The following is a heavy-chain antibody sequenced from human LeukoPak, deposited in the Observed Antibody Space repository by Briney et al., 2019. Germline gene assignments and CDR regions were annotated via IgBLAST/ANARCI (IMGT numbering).Heavy chain of an antibody. CDR2: IYYSGTA. V-gene: IGHV4-30-4*01. CDR1: GGSLGSSYHY. CDR3: ARGDSSSWSFKI. Sequence: PSETLSLTCTVSGGSLGSSYHYWSWLRQPPGKGLEWIAYIYYSGTAYYNPTLKSRASISVDTSKNQFSLKLSSVTAADTAVYYCARGDSSSWSFKIWGQGTLVTVSS. D-gene: IGHD6-13*01. J-gene: IGHJ4*02.